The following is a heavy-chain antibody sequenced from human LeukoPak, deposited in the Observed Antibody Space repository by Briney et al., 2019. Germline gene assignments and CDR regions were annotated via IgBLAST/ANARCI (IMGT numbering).Heavy chain of an antibody. Sequence: GGSLRLSCAASGFTFSSYAMSWVRQAPGKGREWVSAISGRGDRTYYVDSVKGRFTISRDNSKNTLYLQMNSLRAEDTAVYYCAKEQSSSGFFDYWGQGTLVTVSS. J-gene: IGHJ4*02. V-gene: IGHV3-23*01. D-gene: IGHD6-6*01. CDR2: ISGRGDRT. CDR3: AKEQSSSGFFDY. CDR1: GFTFSSYA.